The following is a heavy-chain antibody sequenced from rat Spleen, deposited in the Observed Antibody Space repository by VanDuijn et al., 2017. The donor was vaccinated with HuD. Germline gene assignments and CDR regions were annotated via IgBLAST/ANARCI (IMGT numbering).Heavy chain of an antibody. CDR2: ITKTGGST. CDR3: TRRHYGYTDYFDY. D-gene: IGHD1-9*01. V-gene: IGHV5-25*01. Sequence: EVQLVESGGGLVQPGRSMKLSCAASGFTFSNYGMAWVRQAPKKGLEWVASITKTGGSTYYPDSVKGRFTISRDNAKSTLYLQMNSLRSEDTATYYCTRRHYGYTDYFDYWGQGVMVTVSS. CDR1: GFTFSNYG. J-gene: IGHJ2*01.